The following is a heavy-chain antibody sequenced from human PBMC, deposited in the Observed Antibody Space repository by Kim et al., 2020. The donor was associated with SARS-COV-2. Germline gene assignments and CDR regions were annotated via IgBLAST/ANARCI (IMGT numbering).Heavy chain of an antibody. V-gene: IGHV3-9*01. CDR2: ISWNSGSI. J-gene: IGHJ4*02. CDR3: AKDMDFGVVIATFDY. CDR1: GFTFGDYA. Sequence: GGSLRLSCAASGFTFGDYAMHWVRQAPGKGLEWVSGISWNSGSIGYADSVKGRFTISRDNAKNSLYLQMNSLRAEDTALYYCAKDMDFGVVIATFDYWGQGTLVTVSS. D-gene: IGHD3-3*01.